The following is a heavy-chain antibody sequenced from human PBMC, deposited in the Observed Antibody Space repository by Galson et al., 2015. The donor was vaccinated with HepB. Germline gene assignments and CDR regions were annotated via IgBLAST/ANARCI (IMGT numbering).Heavy chain of an antibody. CDR2: ISPSGSHT. V-gene: IGHV3-11*06. J-gene: IGHJ4*02. Sequence: SLRLSCAASGFTFSDSYMSWIRQAPGKGLEWVSFISPSGSHTNYADSVKGRSTISRDNAKNSLSLQMSSLRAEDTAVYFCARGAPGADSWGQGTLVTASS. D-gene: IGHD1-14*01. CDR3: ARGAPGADS. CDR1: GFTFSDSY.